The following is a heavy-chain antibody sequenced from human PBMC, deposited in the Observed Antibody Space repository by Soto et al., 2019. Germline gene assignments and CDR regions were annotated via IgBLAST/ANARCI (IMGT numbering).Heavy chain of an antibody. CDR1: GFSFSISP. Sequence: LRLSCAASGFSFSISPMHWVRQAPGKGPEWVALISYDGTNKLYADSVKGRFTISRDNSKSTLYLQVDSLSTEDAAVYYCARDPKTSGGQHWAFNYFDSWGQGTLVTVSS. D-gene: IGHD7-27*01. CDR3: ARDPKTSGGQHWAFNYFDS. CDR2: ISYDGTNK. V-gene: IGHV3-30-3*01. J-gene: IGHJ4*02.